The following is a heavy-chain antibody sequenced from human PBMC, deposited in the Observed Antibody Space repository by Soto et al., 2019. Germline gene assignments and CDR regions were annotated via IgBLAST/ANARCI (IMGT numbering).Heavy chain of an antibody. V-gene: IGHV3-30*03. J-gene: IGHJ4*02. Sequence: QVQLVQSGGGVVQPGRSLSLSCAASGSTFSNYDMDWVRQAPGKGLEWVAIISFDGSKTYYADSVKGRFTVSRDNSKNTLLLQMNSLRPDDTATDYCVREGYSGSYAAFWGEGSLVTVSS. CDR3: VREGYSGSYAAF. CDR1: GSTFSNYD. D-gene: IGHD1-26*01. CDR2: ISFDGSKT.